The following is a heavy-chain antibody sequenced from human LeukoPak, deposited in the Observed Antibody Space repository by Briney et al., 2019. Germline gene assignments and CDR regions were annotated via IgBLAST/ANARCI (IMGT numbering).Heavy chain of an antibody. Sequence: GGSLRLSCAASGFTFSSYAMNWVRQAPGKGLEWVSAICGSGGSTYYADSVKGRFTISRDTSKNTLYLQMNSLRSEDTAVYYCAKDVGSQLPRYFDYWGQGTLVTVSS. V-gene: IGHV3-23*01. D-gene: IGHD5-18*01. CDR1: GFTFSSYA. CDR3: AKDVGSQLPRYFDY. J-gene: IGHJ4*02. CDR2: ICGSGGST.